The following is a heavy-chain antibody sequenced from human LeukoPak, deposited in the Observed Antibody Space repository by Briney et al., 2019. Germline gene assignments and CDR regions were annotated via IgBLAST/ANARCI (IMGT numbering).Heavy chain of an antibody. J-gene: IGHJ4*02. CDR1: GHSIGAGFV. CDR2: IFHNGNT. Sequence: PSATLSLTCTVSGHSIGAGFVWGWIRQSPGKGLEWLGNIFHNGNTYYNPSLNGRVTMSTDTSRNQFSLTLTSVTAADTAVYFCARRGSITGWSFDYWGLGSLVTVSS. V-gene: IGHV4-38-2*02. CDR3: ARRGSITGWSFDY. D-gene: IGHD1-14*01.